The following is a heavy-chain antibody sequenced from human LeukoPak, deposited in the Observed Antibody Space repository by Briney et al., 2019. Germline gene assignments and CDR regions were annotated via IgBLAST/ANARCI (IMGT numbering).Heavy chain of an antibody. CDR1: GFTFSSFW. CDR3: ARVRMGDDFNPFDY. Sequence: GGSLRLSCAASGFTFSSFWIYWVRHAPGKGLVWVSRINSDGSETMYADSVKGRFTISRNNAKNTLYLQMNSLRAEDTAVYYCARVRMGDDFNPFDYWGQGTLVTVSS. D-gene: IGHD3-16*01. J-gene: IGHJ4*02. CDR2: INSDGSET. V-gene: IGHV3-74*03.